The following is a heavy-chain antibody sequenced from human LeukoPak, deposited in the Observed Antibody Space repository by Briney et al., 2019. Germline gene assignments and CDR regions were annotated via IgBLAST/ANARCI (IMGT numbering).Heavy chain of an antibody. CDR3: ARDDPSMIAALHY. J-gene: IGHJ4*02. Sequence: AGGSLRLSCAASGFTFSDYRMNWVRQAPGKGLEWVSSISGTSTNMYYADSVKGRFTISRDNAKNSVYLQMNSLRAEDTAVYYCARDDPSMIAALHYWGQGTLVTVSS. CDR2: ISGTSTNM. D-gene: IGHD6-6*01. V-gene: IGHV3-21*01. CDR1: GFTFSDYR.